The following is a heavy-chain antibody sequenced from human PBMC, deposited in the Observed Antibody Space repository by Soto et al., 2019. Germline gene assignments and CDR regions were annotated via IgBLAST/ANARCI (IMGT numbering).Heavy chain of an antibody. CDR3: AGRLTTAASLDC. CDR2: VHGGGST. D-gene: IGHD3-16*01. CDR1: GFTVSNNH. Sequence: VRLVESGGGLIQPGGSLRLSCAASGFTVSNNHMTWVRQAAGKGLELVSFVHGGGSTSYADSVKGRFTISRDNSKNTLYLQMDSLRAEDTAIYYCAGRLTTAASLDCWGRGTLVTVSS. J-gene: IGHJ4*02. V-gene: IGHV3-53*01.